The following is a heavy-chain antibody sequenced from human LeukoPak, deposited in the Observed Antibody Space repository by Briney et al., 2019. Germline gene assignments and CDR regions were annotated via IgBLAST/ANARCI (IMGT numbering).Heavy chain of an antibody. CDR1: GLTFDDYA. J-gene: IGHJ4*02. V-gene: IGHV3-9*03. CDR3: AKDIGAVAGPFDY. CDR2: ISWNSGSI. D-gene: IGHD6-19*01. Sequence: GRSLRLSCAASGLTFDDYAMHWVRQAPGKGLEWVSGISWNSGSIGYADSVKGRFTISRDNAKNSLYLQMNSLRAEDMALYYCAKDIGAVAGPFDYWGQGTLVTVSS.